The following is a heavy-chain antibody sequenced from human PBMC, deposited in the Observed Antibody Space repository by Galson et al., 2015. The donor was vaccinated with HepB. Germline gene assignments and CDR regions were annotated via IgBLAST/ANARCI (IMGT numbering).Heavy chain of an antibody. CDR2: ISSSSSTI. CDR3: ATANQKRQLWSYYYYYGMDV. D-gene: IGHD5-18*01. Sequence: SLRLSCAASGFTFSSYSMNWVRQAPGKGLEWVSYISSSSSTIYYADSVKGRFTISRDNAKNSLYLQMNSLRAEDTAVYYCATANQKRQLWSYYYYYGMDVWGQGTTVTVSS. J-gene: IGHJ6*02. CDR1: GFTFSSYS. V-gene: IGHV3-48*01.